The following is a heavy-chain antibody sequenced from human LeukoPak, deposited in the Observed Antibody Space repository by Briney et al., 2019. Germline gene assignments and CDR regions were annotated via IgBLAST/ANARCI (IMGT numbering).Heavy chain of an antibody. CDR3: ASPAGYCSGGSCYSLDY. CDR1: GYTLTSYY. Sequence: ASVKVSCKASGYTLTSYYMHWVRQAPGQGLEWMGIINPSDGSTSYAQKFQGRVTMTRDTSTSTVYMELGSLRSEDTAVLYCASPAGYCSGGSCYSLDYWGQGTLVTVSS. V-gene: IGHV1-46*01. D-gene: IGHD2-15*01. J-gene: IGHJ4*02. CDR2: INPSDGST.